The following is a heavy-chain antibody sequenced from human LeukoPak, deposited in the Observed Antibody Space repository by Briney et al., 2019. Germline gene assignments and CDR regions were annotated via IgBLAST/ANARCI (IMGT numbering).Heavy chain of an antibody. V-gene: IGHV3-48*04. CDR3: ARQHYDFWLPADY. CDR2: ISSSGSTI. CDR1: GFSFSNVW. Sequence: PGGSLRLSCAASGFSFSNVWMNWVRQAPGKGLEWVSYISSSGSTINYADSVKGRFTISRDNAKNSLYLQMNSLRAEDTAVYYCARQHYDFWLPADYWGQGTLVTVSS. J-gene: IGHJ4*02. D-gene: IGHD3-3*01.